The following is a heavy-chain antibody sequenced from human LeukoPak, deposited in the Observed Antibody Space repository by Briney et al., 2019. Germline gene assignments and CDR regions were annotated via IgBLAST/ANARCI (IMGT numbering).Heavy chain of an antibody. D-gene: IGHD6-13*01. J-gene: IGHJ5*02. CDR1: GGSISSGGYS. Sequence: SQTLSLTCAVSGGSISSGGYSWSWLRQPPGTGLEWIGYIYHSGSTYYTPSLKSRVTISVDRSKNQFSLKLSSVTAADTAVYYCARASSSWYYAWFDPWGQGTLVTVSS. CDR3: ARASSSWYYAWFDP. CDR2: IYHSGST. V-gene: IGHV4-30-2*01.